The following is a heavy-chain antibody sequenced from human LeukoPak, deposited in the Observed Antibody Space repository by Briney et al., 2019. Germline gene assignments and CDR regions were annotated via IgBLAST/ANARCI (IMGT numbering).Heavy chain of an antibody. CDR1: GFTFTDHY. CDR3: VREGEGPLSKDFDY. V-gene: IGHV1-2*02. Sequence: ASVKVSCKSSGFTFTDHYIHWVRQGPGQGLEWMGYIGPHSTFTSSPQEFQGRVTMTRDASMSTAYMELIRLTSDDTAVYYCVREGEGPLSKDFDYWGQGTLVTVSS. CDR2: IGPHSTFT. J-gene: IGHJ4*02. D-gene: IGHD2/OR15-2a*01.